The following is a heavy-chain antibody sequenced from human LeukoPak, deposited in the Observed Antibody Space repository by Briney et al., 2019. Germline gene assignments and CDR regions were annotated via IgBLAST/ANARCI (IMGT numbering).Heavy chain of an antibody. Sequence: GGSLRLSCAASGFTFSSYSMNWVRQAPGKGLEWVSYISSSSSTIYYADSVKGRFTISRDNAKNSLYLQMNSLRAEDTAVYYCARVPLLWFGEFWGDYSDYWGQGTLVTVSS. CDR3: ARVPLLWFGEFWGDYSDY. D-gene: IGHD3-10*01. J-gene: IGHJ4*02. CDR1: GFTFSSYS. CDR2: ISSSSSTI. V-gene: IGHV3-48*01.